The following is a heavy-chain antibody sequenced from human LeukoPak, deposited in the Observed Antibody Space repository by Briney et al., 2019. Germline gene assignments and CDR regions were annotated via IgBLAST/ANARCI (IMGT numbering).Heavy chain of an antibody. J-gene: IGHJ4*02. CDR3: ATGTHYDLLPF. V-gene: IGHV1-24*01. CDR1: GYNIAELS. D-gene: IGHD3-9*01. Sequence: ASVKVTCNVSGYNIAELSGPWSLPPSAKGLRVMGGFDPGSGEIIYEQKFQDRVTMTEDTSTDTAYMELSSLRSEDTALYYCATGTHYDLLPFWGQGTLVTVSS. CDR2: FDPGSGEI.